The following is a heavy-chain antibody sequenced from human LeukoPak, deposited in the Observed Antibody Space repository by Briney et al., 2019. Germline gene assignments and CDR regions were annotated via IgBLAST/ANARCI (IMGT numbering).Heavy chain of an antibody. V-gene: IGHV3-7*05. CDR2: IKQDGGEK. D-gene: IGHD2-2*01. CDR1: GFTLCAYW. CDR3: ARDMHSSYEY. Sequence: VGSPRLSCAASGFTLCAYWMSSLRQGPRGRVGWVASIKQDGGEKYYVDSVMGRFTISKDNAKNSLYLQMNSLRVEDTAVYYCARDMHSSYEYWGQGTLVSVSS. J-gene: IGHJ4*02.